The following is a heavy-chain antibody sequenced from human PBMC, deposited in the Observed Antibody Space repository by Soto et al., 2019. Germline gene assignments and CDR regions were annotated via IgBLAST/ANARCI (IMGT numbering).Heavy chain of an antibody. CDR2: IDPSDSYT. J-gene: IGHJ4*02. V-gene: IGHV5-10-1*01. D-gene: IGHD6-6*01. CDR1: GYSFTSYW. CDR3: ARHAIAARDFDY. Sequence: GESLKISCKGSGYSFTSYWISWVRQMPGKGLEWMGRIDPSDSYTNYSPSFQGHVTISADKSISTAYLQWSSLKASDTAMYYCARHAIAARDFDYWGQGTLVTVS.